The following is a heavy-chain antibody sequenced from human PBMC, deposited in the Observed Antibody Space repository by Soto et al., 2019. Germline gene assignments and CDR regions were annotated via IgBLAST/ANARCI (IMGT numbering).Heavy chain of an antibody. D-gene: IGHD5-12*01. J-gene: IGHJ3*02. V-gene: IGHV4-34*01. Sequence: SETLSLTCAVYGGSFSGYYWSWIRQPPGKGLEWIGEINHSGSTNYNPSLKSRVTISVDTSTNKFPLKLSLVTAADTAVYYFARDPLAATGIRPITFDIWGQGTMVTVSS. CDR3: ARDPLAATGIRPITFDI. CDR1: GGSFSGYY. CDR2: INHSGST.